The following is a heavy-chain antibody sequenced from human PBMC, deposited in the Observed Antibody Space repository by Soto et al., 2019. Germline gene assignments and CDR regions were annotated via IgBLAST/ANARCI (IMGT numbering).Heavy chain of an antibody. J-gene: IGHJ6*02. Sequence: GASVKVSCKASGYTFTSYDINWVRQATGQGLEWMGWMNPNSGNTGYAQKFQGRVTMTRNTSISTAYMELSSLRSEDTAVYYCARGARRGLEYYYYYGMDVWGQGTTVTVSS. CDR1: GYTFTSYD. D-gene: IGHD6-6*01. CDR3: ARGARRGLEYYYYYGMDV. CDR2: MNPNSGNT. V-gene: IGHV1-8*01.